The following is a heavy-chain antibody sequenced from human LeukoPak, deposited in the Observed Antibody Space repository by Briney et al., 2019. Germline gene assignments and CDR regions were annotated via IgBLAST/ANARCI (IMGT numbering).Heavy chain of an antibody. V-gene: IGHV3-66*01. J-gene: IGHJ4*02. D-gene: IGHD6-13*01. CDR3: SRNEQLVLNV. CDR1: GFTVSSNY. CDR2: IYNGGST. Sequence: GGSLRLSCAASGFTVSSNYMNWVRQAPGRGLEWVSVIYNGGSTYYVDSVKGRFTISRDTSKNTLYLLMNSLRAEDTALYYCSRNEQLVLNVWGQGTLVTVSS.